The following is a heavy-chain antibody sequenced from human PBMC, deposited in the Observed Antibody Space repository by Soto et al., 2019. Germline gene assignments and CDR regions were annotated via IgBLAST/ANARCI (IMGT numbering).Heavy chain of an antibody. CDR2: IIPIFGTA. V-gene: IGHV1-69*13. CDR3: ARQNQLGTRDFDY. Sequence: GASVKVSCKASGGTFSSYAISWVRQAPGQGLEWMGGIIPIFGTANYAQKFQGRVTITADESTSTAYMELSSLRSEDTAVYYCARQNQLGTRDFDYWGQGTLVTVSS. CDR1: GGTFSSYA. J-gene: IGHJ4*02. D-gene: IGHD7-27*01.